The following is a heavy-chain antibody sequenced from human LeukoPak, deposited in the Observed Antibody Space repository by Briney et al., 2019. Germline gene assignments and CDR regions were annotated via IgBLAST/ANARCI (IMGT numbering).Heavy chain of an antibody. V-gene: IGHV4-59*01. D-gene: IGHD6-13*01. CDR3: ARSSSSWYEKYFQH. J-gene: IGHJ1*01. CDR2: IYYSGST. Sequence: PSETLSLTCTVSGGSISGYYWSWIRQPPGKRLEWIGYIYYSGSTTYNPSLKSRVTISVDTSKNQFSLKLSSVTAADTAVYYCARSSSSWYEKYFQHWGQGTLVTVFS. CDR1: GGSISGYY.